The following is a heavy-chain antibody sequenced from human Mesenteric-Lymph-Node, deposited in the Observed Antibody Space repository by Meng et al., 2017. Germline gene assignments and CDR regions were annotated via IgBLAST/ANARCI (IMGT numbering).Heavy chain of an antibody. J-gene: IGHJ4*02. CDR3: ATHNDDYSLDY. V-gene: IGHV4-4*02. CDR2: IDDSGST. D-gene: IGHD4-11*01. CDR1: GVSISSNSR. Sequence: QVQLEGSGPGLAKPSGTLSLTCGVSGVSISSNSRWTWVRQPPGKGLEWIGDIDDSGSTNYNPSLKSRVTISVDKSKNQFSLKLSSVTAADTAVYYCATHNDDYSLDYWGQGTLVTVSS.